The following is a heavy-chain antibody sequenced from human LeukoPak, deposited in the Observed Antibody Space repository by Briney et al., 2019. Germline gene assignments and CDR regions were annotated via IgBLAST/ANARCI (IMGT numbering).Heavy chain of an antibody. V-gene: IGHV3-21*01. J-gene: IGHJ4*02. CDR1: GFTFSTYR. CDR3: ARDKDVYFDY. Sequence: GGSLRLSCVGTGFTFSTYRMNWVRQAPGKGLEWVSSISSSSSYIYYADSVKGRITISRDNAKNSLYLQMNSLRVEDTAVYYCARDKDVYFDYWGQGTLVTVS. CDR2: ISSSSSYI.